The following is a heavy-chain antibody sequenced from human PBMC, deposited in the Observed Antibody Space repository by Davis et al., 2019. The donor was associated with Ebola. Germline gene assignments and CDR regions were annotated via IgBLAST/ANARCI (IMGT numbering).Heavy chain of an antibody. CDR1: GGSINTYY. Sequence: MLSETLSLTCTVSGGSINTYYWSWIRQPPGKGLEWIAYIHHSGSTDYHPSLKSRVTMSLDTSKNQFSLKLSSVTIADTAVYYCARDVRNTALYGLDVWGQGTTVTVSS. J-gene: IGHJ6*02. D-gene: IGHD5-18*01. CDR3: ARDVRNTALYGLDV. CDR2: IHHSGST. V-gene: IGHV4-59*01.